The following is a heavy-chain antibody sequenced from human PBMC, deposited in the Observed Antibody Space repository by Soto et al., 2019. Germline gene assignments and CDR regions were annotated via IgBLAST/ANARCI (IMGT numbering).Heavy chain of an antibody. J-gene: IGHJ3*01. V-gene: IGHV1-18*04. CDR2: ISAYNGDT. Sequence: QVQLVQSAAEVKKPGASVKVSCKASGYTFTSYGIGWVRQAPGQGLEWMGWISAYNGDTNYAQKLQGRVTMTTDTSTSTGHMELRSLRSDDTAVYYCERDGGFGAFDFWGQGTMVTVSS. CDR1: GYTFTSYG. CDR3: ERDGGFGAFDF. D-gene: IGHD2-15*01.